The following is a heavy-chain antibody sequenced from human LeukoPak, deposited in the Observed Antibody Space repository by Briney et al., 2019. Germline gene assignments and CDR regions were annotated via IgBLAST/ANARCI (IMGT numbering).Heavy chain of an antibody. V-gene: IGHV3-74*01. CDR3: AELGITMIGGV. Sequence: GGSLRLSCAASGFTFSSYWMHWVRQAPGKGLVWVSRIKSDGSSTSYADSVKGRFTISRDNAKNSLYLQMNSLRAEDTAVYYCAELGITMIGGVWGRGTTVTISS. D-gene: IGHD3-10*02. CDR1: GFTFSSYW. J-gene: IGHJ6*04. CDR2: IKSDGSST.